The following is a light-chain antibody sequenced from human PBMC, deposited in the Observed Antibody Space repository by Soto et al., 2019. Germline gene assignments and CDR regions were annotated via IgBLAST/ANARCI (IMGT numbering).Light chain of an antibody. CDR1: QNINTD. Sequence: DIQTTQSPSSLSASAGDRVTITCRASQNINTDLNWYQQKPGKAPKLLIYDASTLQSGVPSRFSGSGSGTDFTLTISSLQPEDFATDHCQHSYSFSWTFGQGTKVEI. CDR3: QHSYSFSWT. J-gene: IGKJ1*01. CDR2: DAS. V-gene: IGKV1-39*01.